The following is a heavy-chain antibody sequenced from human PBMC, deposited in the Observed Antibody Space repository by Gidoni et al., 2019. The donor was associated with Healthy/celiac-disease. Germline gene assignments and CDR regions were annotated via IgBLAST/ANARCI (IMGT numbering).Heavy chain of an antibody. Sequence: QVHLQPCGAGLLKPSETLSLTSAVYRGSCSGYYWSWIRQPPGKGLEWIGEINHSGSTNYNPALRSRVTISVDTSKSQSSVKLSSETGADTAVYYWARVRSGYYTGYYYYYGMDVWGQGTTVTVSS. CDR1: RGSCSGYY. V-gene: IGHV4-34*01. J-gene: IGHJ6*02. D-gene: IGHD3-3*01. CDR2: INHSGST. CDR3: ARVRSGYYTGYYYYYGMDV.